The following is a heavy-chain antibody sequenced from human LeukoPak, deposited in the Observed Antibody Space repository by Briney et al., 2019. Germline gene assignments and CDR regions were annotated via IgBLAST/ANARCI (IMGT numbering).Heavy chain of an antibody. J-gene: IGHJ4*02. CDR1: GGSISTYY. Sequence: SETLSLTCTLSGGSISTYYWSWIRQPPGKGLEWIGEINHSGSTNYNPSLKSRVTISVDTSKNQFSLKLSSVTAADTAVYYCARGRYSSGCGYWGQGTLVTVSS. V-gene: IGHV4-34*01. D-gene: IGHD6-19*01. CDR2: INHSGST. CDR3: ARGRYSSGCGY.